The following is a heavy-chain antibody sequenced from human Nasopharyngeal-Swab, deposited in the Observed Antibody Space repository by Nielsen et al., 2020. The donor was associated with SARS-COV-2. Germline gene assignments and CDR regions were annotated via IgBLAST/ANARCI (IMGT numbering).Heavy chain of an antibody. J-gene: IGHJ4*02. Sequence: SETLSLTCAVSGGSISSSNWWRWVRQPPGKGLEWIGEIYHSGSTNYNPSLKSRVTISVDKSKNQFSLKLSSVTAADTAVYYCAREAGSSSRGFDYWGQGTLVTVSS. CDR1: GGSISSSNW. V-gene: IGHV4-4*02. CDR2: IYHSGST. D-gene: IGHD6-13*01. CDR3: AREAGSSSRGFDY.